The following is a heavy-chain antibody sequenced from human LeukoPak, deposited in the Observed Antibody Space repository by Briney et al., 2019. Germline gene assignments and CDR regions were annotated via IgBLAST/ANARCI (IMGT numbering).Heavy chain of an antibody. CDR2: IIPIFGTA. J-gene: IGHJ4*02. CDR3: AREGPGGDILTGY. CDR1: GGTFSSYA. V-gene: IGHV1-69*13. D-gene: IGHD3-9*01. Sequence: GASVKVSCKASGGTFSSYAISWVRQAPGQGLEWMGGIIPIFGTANYAQKFQGRVTITADESTSTAYMELGSLRSEDTAVYYCAREGPGGDILTGYWGQGTLVTVSS.